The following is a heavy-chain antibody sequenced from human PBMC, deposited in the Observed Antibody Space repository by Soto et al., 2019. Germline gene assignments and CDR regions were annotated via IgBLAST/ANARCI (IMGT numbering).Heavy chain of an antibody. CDR2: IYYSGST. J-gene: IGHJ6*02. CDR1: GGSISSGDYY. CDR3: ARDRSIAAAGGGDYYYGMDV. V-gene: IGHV4-30-4*01. D-gene: IGHD6-13*01. Sequence: SETLSLTCAVSGGSISSGDYYWSWIRQPPGKGLEWIGYIYYSGSTYYNPSLKSRVTISVDTSKNQFSLKLSSVTAADTAVYYCARDRSIAAAGGGDYYYGMDVWGQGTTVTVSS.